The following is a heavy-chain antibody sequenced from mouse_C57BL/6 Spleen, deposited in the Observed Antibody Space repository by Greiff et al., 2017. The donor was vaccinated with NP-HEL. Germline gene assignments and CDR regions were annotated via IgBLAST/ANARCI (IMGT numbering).Heavy chain of an antibody. D-gene: IGHD2-3*01. J-gene: IGHJ2*01. Sequence: EVQGVESGGGSVKPGGSLKLSCAASGFTFSSYAMSWVRQTPEKRLEWVATISDGGSYTYYPDNVKGRFTISRDNAKNNLYLQMSHLKSEDTAMYYCARGGNGYSYYFDYWGQGTTLTVSS. CDR3: ARGGNGYSYYFDY. V-gene: IGHV5-4*01. CDR1: GFTFSSYA. CDR2: ISDGGSYT.